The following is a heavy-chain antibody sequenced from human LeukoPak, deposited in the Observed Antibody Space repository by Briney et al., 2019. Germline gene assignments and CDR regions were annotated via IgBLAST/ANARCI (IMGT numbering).Heavy chain of an antibody. CDR3: ARDGVRYYDSSGYLNWFDP. CDR1: GGTFSSYA. J-gene: IGHJ5*02. V-gene: IGHV1-69*05. CDR2: IIPIFGTA. Sequence: SVKVSCKASGGTFSSYAISWVRQAPGHGLEWMGRIIPIFGTANYAQKFQGRVTITTDESTSTAYMELSSLRSEDTAVYYCARDGVRYYDSSGYLNWFDPWGQGTLVTVSS. D-gene: IGHD3-22*01.